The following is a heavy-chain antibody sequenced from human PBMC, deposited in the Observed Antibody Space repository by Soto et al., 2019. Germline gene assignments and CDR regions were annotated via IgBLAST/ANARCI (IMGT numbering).Heavy chain of an antibody. Sequence: EVQLVESGGGLVQPGGSLKLSCAASGFTFSGSAMHWVRQASGKGLEWVGRIRSKANSYAPAYAASVKGRFTICRDHSKNPAYLQKNRLKTEDTGVYYCTLHSKRLYGSGDYYLDYWGQGTLVTVSS. CDR3: TLHSKRLYGSGDYYLDY. V-gene: IGHV3-73*02. CDR2: IRSKANSYAP. J-gene: IGHJ4*02. D-gene: IGHD3-10*01. CDR1: GFTFSGSA.